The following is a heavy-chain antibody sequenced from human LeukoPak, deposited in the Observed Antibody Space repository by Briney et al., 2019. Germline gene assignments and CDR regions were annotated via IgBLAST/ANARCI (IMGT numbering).Heavy chain of an antibody. CDR1: GYTFTGYY. CDR2: INPNSGDT. Sequence: ASVKVSCKASGYTFTGYYMHWVRRAPGQGLEWMGCINPNSGDTNYAQKFQGRVTMTRDTSISTAYMELSRLRSDDTAVYYCARSKYMKTRYFDYWGQGTLVTVSS. V-gene: IGHV1-2*02. D-gene: IGHD6-6*01. J-gene: IGHJ4*02. CDR3: ARSKYMKTRYFDY.